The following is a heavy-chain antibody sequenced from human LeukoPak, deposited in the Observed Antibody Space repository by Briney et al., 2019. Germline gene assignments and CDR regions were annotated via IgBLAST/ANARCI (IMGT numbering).Heavy chain of an antibody. D-gene: IGHD3-22*01. V-gene: IGHV3-23*01. J-gene: IGHJ4*02. CDR2: IGDSDDNT. CDR1: GFTFSSYA. Sequence: GGSLRLSCAASGFTFSSYAMSWVRQAPGKGLEWVSGIGDSDDNTYYADSVKGRFTISRDNSKNTLYLQMNSLRAEDTVVYFCAKHRGDYYEPFDHWGQGTLVTVSS. CDR3: AKHRGDYYEPFDH.